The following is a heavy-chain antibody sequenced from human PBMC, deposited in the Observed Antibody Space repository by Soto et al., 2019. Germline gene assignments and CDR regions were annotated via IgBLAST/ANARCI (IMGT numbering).Heavy chain of an antibody. CDR3: ARDSVDDACDFWSGYYRGYFDY. J-gene: IGHJ4*02. CDR1: GFTFSDYY. Sequence: GGSLRLSCAASGFTFSDYYMSWIRQAPGKGLEWVSYISSSGSTIYYADSVKGRFTISRDNAKNSLYLQMNSLRAEDTAVYYCARDSVDDACDFWSGYYRGYFDYWGQGTLVTVSS. CDR2: ISSSGSTI. D-gene: IGHD3-3*01. V-gene: IGHV3-11*01.